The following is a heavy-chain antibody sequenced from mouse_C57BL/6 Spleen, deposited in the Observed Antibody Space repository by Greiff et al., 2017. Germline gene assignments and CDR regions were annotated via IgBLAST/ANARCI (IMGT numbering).Heavy chain of an antibody. V-gene: IGHV5-4*01. CDR1: GFTFSSYA. D-gene: IGHD2-1*01. J-gene: IGHJ2*01. CDR3: ARDDGNCNATFGY. CDR2: IRDGGSYT. Sequence: EVKLVESGGGLVQPGGSLKLSCAASGFTFSSYAMSWVRQSPEKRLEWVATIRDGGSYTYDPDNVKGRFTISSDNAKNNLYLQMRHLKSEDTAMYYCARDDGNCNATFGYWGQGTTLTVSS.